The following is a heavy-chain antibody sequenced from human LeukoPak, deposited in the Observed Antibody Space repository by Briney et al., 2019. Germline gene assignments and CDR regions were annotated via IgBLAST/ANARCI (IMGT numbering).Heavy chain of an antibody. CDR2: INPNSGVT. V-gene: IGHV1-2*02. CDR1: GYTFTSYY. J-gene: IGHJ4*02. Sequence: ASVKVSCKASGYTFTSYYMHWLRQAPGQGLEWMGWINPNSGVTHYAQNFQGRVTLTRDTSSSTVYMELRRLRSDDTAVYYCARDLTTYSPDVVYWGQGTLVTVSS. D-gene: IGHD1-26*01. CDR3: ARDLTTYSPDVVY.